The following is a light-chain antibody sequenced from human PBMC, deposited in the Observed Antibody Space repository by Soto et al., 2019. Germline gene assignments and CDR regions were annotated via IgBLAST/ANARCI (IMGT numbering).Light chain of an antibody. Sequence: QSVLTQPASVSGSPGQSITISCTGTSSDVGGYNYVSWYQQHPDKAPKLMISEVSNRPSGVSNRFSGSKSGNTASLTISGLQAEDEADYYCSSYTSSSTPYVFGTGTKLTVL. CDR2: EVS. V-gene: IGLV2-14*01. CDR1: SSDVGGYNY. J-gene: IGLJ1*01. CDR3: SSYTSSSTPYV.